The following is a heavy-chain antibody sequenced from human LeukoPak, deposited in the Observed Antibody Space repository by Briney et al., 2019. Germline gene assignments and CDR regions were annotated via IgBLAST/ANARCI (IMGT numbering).Heavy chain of an antibody. CDR2: ISYDGSNK. J-gene: IGHJ4*02. CDR1: GFTFSSYG. V-gene: IGHV3-30*03. D-gene: IGHD3-22*01. Sequence: GGSLRLSCAASGFTFSSYGMHWVRQAPGKGLEWVAVISYDGSNKYYADSVKGRFTISRDNSKNTLYLQMNSLRAEDTAVYYCARSGSSGYPSSFDYWGQGTLVTVSS. CDR3: ARSGSSGYPSSFDY.